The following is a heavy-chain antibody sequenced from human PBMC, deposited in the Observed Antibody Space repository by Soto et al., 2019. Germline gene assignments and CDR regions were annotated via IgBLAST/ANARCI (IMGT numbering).Heavy chain of an antibody. CDR2: MFYSGLT. CDR3: APLTVSLSGPYGIHV. V-gene: IGHV4-39*01. J-gene: IGHJ6*02. Sequence: PSEPLSLTCSVSGYSVSSSDYYWAWIRQPPGKGLEWIGSMFYSGLTYYNPSLKSRVTLSVDTSKNHFSVRLNSVTAADTAVYYCAPLTVSLSGPYGIHVWGQGTTVTVS. CDR1: GYSVSSSDYY. D-gene: IGHD2-15*01.